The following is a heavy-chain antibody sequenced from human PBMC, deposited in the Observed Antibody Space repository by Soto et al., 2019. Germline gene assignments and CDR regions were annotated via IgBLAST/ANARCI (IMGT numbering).Heavy chain of an antibody. J-gene: IGHJ4*02. V-gene: IGHV3-30-3*01. CDR2: ISYDGSEK. CDR1: GFTFSSFA. CDR3: VRDLCSGGDCYSGH. Sequence: QVQLVESGGGVVQPGTTLRLSCAASGFTFSSFAMHWVRQAPGKGLEWVAVISYDGSEKYYADSVKGRFTISRDNSKSTLWLQMNSPRSEDTAIYYCVRDLCSGGDCYSGHWGQGTLVSVSS. D-gene: IGHD2-15*01.